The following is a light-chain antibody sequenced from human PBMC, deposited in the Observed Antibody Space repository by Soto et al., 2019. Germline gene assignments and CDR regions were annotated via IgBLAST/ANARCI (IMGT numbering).Light chain of an antibody. CDR2: KAS. J-gene: IGKJ5*01. Sequence: DIPMTQSPSTLSASVGDRVTITCRASQSISSWLAWYQQKPGKAPKLLIYKASSLESGVPSRFSGSGSGTEFTLTISSLQPDDFATYYCQQYNSYPLISFGQGTRLEIK. V-gene: IGKV1-5*03. CDR3: QQYNSYPLIS. CDR1: QSISSW.